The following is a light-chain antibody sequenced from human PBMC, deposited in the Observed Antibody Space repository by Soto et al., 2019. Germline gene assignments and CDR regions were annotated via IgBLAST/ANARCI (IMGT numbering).Light chain of an antibody. V-gene: IGKV1-39*01. CDR3: QQSYSTPPGT. CDR2: DAS. CDR1: QSISNY. J-gene: IGKJ2*01. Sequence: DIQMTQSPSSLSVSVGDRVTITCRASQSISNYLNWYQQKPGKAPNLLIYDASSLQSGVPSRFSGSGSGTDFTLTISSLQPEDFATYYCQQSYSTPPGTFGQGTKLEIK.